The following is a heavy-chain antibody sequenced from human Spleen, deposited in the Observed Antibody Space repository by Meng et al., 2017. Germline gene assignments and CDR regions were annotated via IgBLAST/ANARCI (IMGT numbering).Heavy chain of an antibody. CDR2: VSASGAT. Sequence: SETLSLTCAVSGGSISSGSYYWNWIRQSAGKGLEWIGRVSASGATDYNPSLRSRVTISLDTSKNQFSLSLTYVTAADTAVYYCARGVVVAATFLRYDAFDIWGQGTRVTVSS. J-gene: IGHJ3*02. CDR3: ARGVVVAATFLRYDAFDI. CDR1: GGSISSGSYY. D-gene: IGHD2-15*01. V-gene: IGHV4-61*02.